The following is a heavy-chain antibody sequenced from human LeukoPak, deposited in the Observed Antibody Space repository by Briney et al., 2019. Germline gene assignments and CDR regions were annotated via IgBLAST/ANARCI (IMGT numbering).Heavy chain of an antibody. CDR2: ISTSGSDI. D-gene: IGHD2-15*01. J-gene: IGHJ5*02. Sequence: GGSLRLSCAASGFIFSDYSMSWVRPAPGQGPEWVSSISTSGSDIYYGDSVKGRFTISRDNAKNSLYLQMNSLRADDTAVYYCARGYCSGGSCYWNWFDPWGQGTLVTVSS. CDR3: ARGYCSGGSCYWNWFDP. V-gene: IGHV3-21*01. CDR1: GFIFSDYS.